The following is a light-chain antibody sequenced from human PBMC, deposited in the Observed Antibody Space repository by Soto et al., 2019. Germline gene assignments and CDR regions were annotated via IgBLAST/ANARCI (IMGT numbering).Light chain of an antibody. CDR1: QNIKKF. CDR2: TAS. V-gene: IGKV1-39*01. Sequence: DIQMTQSPTSLSAPVGDSVTITCRASQNIKKFLNWYQQKPGTAPKLLIYTASSVQAGFPSRFSGSGSATDFILTISNLQPEDFATYSCQQAFSAPLTFGGGTRVEI. CDR3: QQAFSAPLT. J-gene: IGKJ4*01.